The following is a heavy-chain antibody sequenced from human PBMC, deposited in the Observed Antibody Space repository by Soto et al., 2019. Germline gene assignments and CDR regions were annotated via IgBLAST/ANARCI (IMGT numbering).Heavy chain of an antibody. Sequence: ASETLSLTCAVSSGSISSSNWWSWVRQPPGKGLEWIGEIYHSGSTNYNPSLKSRVTISVDKSKNQFSLKLSSVTAADTAVYYCARGYYDILTGSSWFDPWGQGTLVTVSS. CDR3: ARGYYDILTGSSWFDP. D-gene: IGHD3-9*01. CDR1: SGSISSSNW. J-gene: IGHJ5*02. CDR2: IYHSGST. V-gene: IGHV4-4*02.